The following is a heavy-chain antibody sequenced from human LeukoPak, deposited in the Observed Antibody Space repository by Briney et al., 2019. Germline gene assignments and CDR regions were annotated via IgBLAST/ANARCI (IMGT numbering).Heavy chain of an antibody. Sequence: SETLSLTCAVYGGSFSGYYWSWIRQPPGKGLDWIGEINHSGSTNYNPSLKSRVTISVDTSKNQFSLKLSSVTAADTAVYYCASSSWYGYDAFDIWGQGTMVTVSS. CDR3: ASSSWYGYDAFDI. CDR2: INHSGST. D-gene: IGHD6-13*01. CDR1: GGSFSGYY. V-gene: IGHV4-34*01. J-gene: IGHJ3*02.